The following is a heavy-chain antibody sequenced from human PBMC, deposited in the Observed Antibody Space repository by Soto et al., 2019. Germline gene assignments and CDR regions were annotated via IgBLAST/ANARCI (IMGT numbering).Heavy chain of an antibody. Sequence: GGSLRLSCTASGITVRTTCMSWVRQAPGKGLEWVSSLYYDDKTFYADSVKDRFAISRDDSKNTLSLQMNSLRAEDTAVYYCASQVETYTIFPYWGRGTLVTVSS. CDR3: ASQVETYTIFPY. J-gene: IGHJ4*02. CDR1: GITVRTTC. CDR2: LYYDDKT. V-gene: IGHV3-66*04. D-gene: IGHD1-1*01.